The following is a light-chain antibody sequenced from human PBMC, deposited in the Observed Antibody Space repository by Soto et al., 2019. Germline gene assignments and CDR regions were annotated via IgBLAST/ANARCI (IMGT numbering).Light chain of an antibody. Sequence: EILMTQSPATLSVSPGESATLSCRASQSVSNNLAWYQQKPGQAPRLLIYGASTRATGIPARFSGSGSGTEFTLTISSLQSEDFAVYYCQQYNNWLTFGQGTKVDIK. CDR3: QQYNNWLT. CDR1: QSVSNN. V-gene: IGKV3-15*01. J-gene: IGKJ1*01. CDR2: GAS.